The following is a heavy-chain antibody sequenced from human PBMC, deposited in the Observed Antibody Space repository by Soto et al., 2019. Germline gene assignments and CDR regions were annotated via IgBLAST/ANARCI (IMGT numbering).Heavy chain of an antibody. CDR1: GYTFTSYY. V-gene: IGHV1-46*03. CDR2: INPSGGST. D-gene: IGHD6-13*01. J-gene: IGHJ4*02. Sequence: ASVKVSCKASGYTFTSYYMHRVRQAPGQGLEWMGIINPSGGSTSYAQKFQGRVTMTRDTSTSTVYMELSSLRSEDTAVYYCARGRGEQQLVTPFHYWGQGTLVTVSS. CDR3: ARGRGEQQLVTPFHY.